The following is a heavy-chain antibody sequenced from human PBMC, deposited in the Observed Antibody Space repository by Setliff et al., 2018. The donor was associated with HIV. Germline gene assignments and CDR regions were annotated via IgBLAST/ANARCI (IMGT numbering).Heavy chain of an antibody. J-gene: IGHJ4*02. CDR2: IYYSGST. Sequence: PSETLSLTCTVSGGSISSHYWGWIRQSPGKGLEWIGSIYYSGSTYYNSSLKSRVTISVDTSKNQFSLKLSSVTAADTAVYYCARHSPSDYWGQGTLVTVSS. CDR3: ARHSPSDY. CDR1: GGSISSHY. V-gene: IGHV4-39*01.